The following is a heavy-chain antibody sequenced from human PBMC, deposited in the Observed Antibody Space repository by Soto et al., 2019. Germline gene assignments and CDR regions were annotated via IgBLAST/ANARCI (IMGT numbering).Heavy chain of an antibody. J-gene: IGHJ4*02. CDR1: GGSFSGYY. CDR3: ARGMPGYSYGFDY. D-gene: IGHD5-18*01. CDR2: INHSGST. Sequence: QVQLQQWGAGLLKPSETLSLTCAVYGGSFSGYYWSWIRQPPGKGLEWIGEINHSGSTNYNPSLKSRVTISVDTSKNQFSLKLSSVTAADTAVYYCARGMPGYSYGFDYWGRGTLVTVSS. V-gene: IGHV4-34*01.